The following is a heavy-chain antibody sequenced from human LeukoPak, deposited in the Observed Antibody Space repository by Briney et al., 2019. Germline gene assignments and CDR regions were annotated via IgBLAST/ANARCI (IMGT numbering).Heavy chain of an antibody. CDR1: GFAFSSYA. CDR3: ASRDQAAAGTDY. D-gene: IGHD6-13*01. Sequence: GGSLRLSCAASGFAFSSYAIHWVRQAPGKGLEWVAVISYDGSNKYYADSVKGRFTISRDNSKNTLYLQMNSLRAEDTAVYYCASRDQAAAGTDYWGQGTLVTVSS. V-gene: IGHV3-30-3*01. J-gene: IGHJ4*02. CDR2: ISYDGSNK.